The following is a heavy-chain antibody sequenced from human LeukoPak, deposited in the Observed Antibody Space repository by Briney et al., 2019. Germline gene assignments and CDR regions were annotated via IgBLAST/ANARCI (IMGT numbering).Heavy chain of an antibody. J-gene: IGHJ4*02. CDR3: VKDDGWVQYAN. V-gene: IGHV3-23*01. CDR2: IRADAVTT. D-gene: IGHD5-24*01. CDR1: GFTFSSYA. Sequence: GGSLRLSCAASGFTFSSYAMNWVRQAPGKGLEWVSGIRADAVTTYYADSVKGRFIISRDNSKNTVYLQMNSPSAEDAAVYYCVKDDGWVQYANWGQGTLVTVSS.